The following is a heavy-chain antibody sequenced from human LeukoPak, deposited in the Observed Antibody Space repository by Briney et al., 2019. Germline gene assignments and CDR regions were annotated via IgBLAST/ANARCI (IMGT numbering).Heavy chain of an antibody. CDR3: ARLGPLHLNYYGSGSLDY. J-gene: IGHJ4*02. D-gene: IGHD3-10*01. CDR2: IKQDGSET. V-gene: IGHV3-7*01. Sequence: PGGSLRHSCAASRFTLSNYWMSWVRQAPGKGLEWVANIKQDGSETYYVDSVKGRFTISRDNAKNSLSLQMNSLRAEDTAVYYCARLGPLHLNYYGSGSLDYWGQGTLVTVSS. CDR1: RFTLSNYW.